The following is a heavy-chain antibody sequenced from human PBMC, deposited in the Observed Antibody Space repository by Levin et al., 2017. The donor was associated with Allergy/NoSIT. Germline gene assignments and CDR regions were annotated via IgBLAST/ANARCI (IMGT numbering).Heavy chain of an antibody. Sequence: ASVKVSCKASGYTFTSYGISWVRQAPGQGLEWMGWISAYNGNTNYAQKLQGRVTMTTDTSTSTAYMELRSLRSDDTAVYYCARGGGHYDFWSGYPYLNWFDPWGQGTLVTVSS. J-gene: IGHJ5*02. V-gene: IGHV1-18*01. CDR2: ISAYNGNT. D-gene: IGHD3-3*01. CDR3: ARGGGHYDFWSGYPYLNWFDP. CDR1: GYTFTSYG.